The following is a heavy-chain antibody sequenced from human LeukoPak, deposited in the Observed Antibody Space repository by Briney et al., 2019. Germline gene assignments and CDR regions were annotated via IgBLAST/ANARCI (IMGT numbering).Heavy chain of an antibody. V-gene: IGHV4-39*07. Sequence: MASETLSLTCSISGGSISRSSYYWGWIRQPPGKGLEWIGSMFYSGSADYNPSLESRVTISVDTSKNQFSLKLTSVTAADTAVYYCARSGYSGYDWNYWGQGTLVTVSS. CDR3: ARSGYSGYDWNY. J-gene: IGHJ4*02. D-gene: IGHD5-12*01. CDR2: MFYSGSA. CDR1: GGSISRSSYY.